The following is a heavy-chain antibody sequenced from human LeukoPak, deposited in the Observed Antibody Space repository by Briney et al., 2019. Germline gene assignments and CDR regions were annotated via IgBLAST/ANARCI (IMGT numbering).Heavy chain of an antibody. V-gene: IGHV1-2*02. CDR1: GYTFTGYY. D-gene: IGHD6-19*01. Sequence: GASVKVSCKASGYTFTGYYMHWVRQAPGQGLEWMGWINPNSGGTNYAQKFQGRVTMTRDTSISTAYMELSRLRSDDTAVYYCARDLPRKQWLPTAFDYWGQGTLVTVSS. J-gene: IGHJ4*02. CDR3: ARDLPRKQWLPTAFDY. CDR2: INPNSGGT.